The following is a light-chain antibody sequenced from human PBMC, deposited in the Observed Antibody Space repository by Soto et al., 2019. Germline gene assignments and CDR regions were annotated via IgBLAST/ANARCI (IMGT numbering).Light chain of an antibody. Sequence: DIQMTQSPSTLSASVGDRVTITCRASQSISSWLAWFQQKPGKAPKLLMYDASSLESRVPSRFSGSGSGTEFTLTISSLQPDDFATYYCQQYGTYLWTFGQGTRVEIK. J-gene: IGKJ1*01. V-gene: IGKV1-5*01. CDR1: QSISSW. CDR2: DAS. CDR3: QQYGTYLWT.